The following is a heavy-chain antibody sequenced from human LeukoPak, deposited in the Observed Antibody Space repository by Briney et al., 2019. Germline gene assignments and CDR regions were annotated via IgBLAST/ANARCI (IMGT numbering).Heavy chain of an antibody. D-gene: IGHD4-11*01. CDR3: TIGLGMTDHDY. CDR2: MKSKGDGGTT. J-gene: IGHJ4*02. Sequence: GGSLRLSCTGSGVTFSNAWMSWVRQAPGKGLEWVGRMKSKGDGGTTDYAAPVKGRFTISRDDSKNTLYLQMNSLQTDDTGAYYRTIGLGMTDHDYWGQGTLVTVSS. V-gene: IGHV3-15*01. CDR1: GVTFSNAW.